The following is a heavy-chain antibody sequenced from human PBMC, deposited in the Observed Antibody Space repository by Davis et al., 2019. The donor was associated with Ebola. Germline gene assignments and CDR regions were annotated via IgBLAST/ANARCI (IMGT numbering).Heavy chain of an antibody. D-gene: IGHD6-19*01. J-gene: IGHJ6*02. Sequence: GESLKISCAASGFTFSSYGMHWVRQAPGKGLEWVAVIWYDGSNKYYADSVKGRFTISRDNAKNSLYLQMNSLRAEDTAVYYCARDKRSSWYGGMDVWGQGTTVTVSS. V-gene: IGHV3-33*01. CDR1: GFTFSSYG. CDR2: IWYDGSNK. CDR3: ARDKRSSWYGGMDV.